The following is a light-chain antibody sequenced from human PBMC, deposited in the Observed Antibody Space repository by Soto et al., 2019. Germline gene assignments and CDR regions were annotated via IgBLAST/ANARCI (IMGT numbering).Light chain of an antibody. CDR2: AAS. J-gene: IGKJ1*01. Sequence: DIQMTQSPSSMSASVGEKVTITCRASQSISTYLNWYQQKPGKAPKVLISAASSLQSGVPSRFSGSGSGTEFTLTITSLQPEDFATYYCQQSFTTPRTFGQGTKVDIK. CDR1: QSISTY. V-gene: IGKV1-39*01. CDR3: QQSFTTPRT.